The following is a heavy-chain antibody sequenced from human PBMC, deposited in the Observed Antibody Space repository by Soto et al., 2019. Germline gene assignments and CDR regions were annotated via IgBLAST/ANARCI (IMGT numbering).Heavy chain of an antibody. J-gene: IGHJ4*02. V-gene: IGHV1-69*13. D-gene: IGHD5-18*01. CDR3: ARGAMANFDY. Sequence: SVKVSCKASGGTFGSQGIAWVRQAPGQGLEWMGGFIAMLGTPTYAKKVQGRATISADESLTSSCLELRSLRSEDTGVYFCARGAMANFDYWGQGTVVTVSS. CDR1: GGTFGSQG. CDR2: FIAMLGTP.